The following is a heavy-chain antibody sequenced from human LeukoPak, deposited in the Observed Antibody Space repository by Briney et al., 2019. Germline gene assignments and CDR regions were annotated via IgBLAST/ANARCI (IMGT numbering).Heavy chain of an antibody. CDR1: GYSVSTGYY. Sequence: PSETLSLTCTVSGYSVSTGYYWGWIRQPPGKGLEWIGSIYHSGSSYYSPSLKSRVTISVDTSKNQFSLKLSSVTAADTAVYYCASTDIVVVPAAIQESFDYWGQGTLVTVSS. V-gene: IGHV4-38-2*02. D-gene: IGHD2-2*02. J-gene: IGHJ4*02. CDR3: ASTDIVVVPAAIQESFDY. CDR2: IYHSGSS.